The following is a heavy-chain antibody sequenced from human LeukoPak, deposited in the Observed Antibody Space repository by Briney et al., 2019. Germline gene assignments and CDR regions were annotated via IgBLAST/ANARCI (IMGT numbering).Heavy chain of an antibody. CDR2: IRGRGDGA. Sequence: GGSLRLSCAASGFTFSSYAMTWVRQAPGRGLEWVSSIRGRGDGATYADSVKGRFTMSRDNSKNTLYLQLNSLRAEDTAVYYCGRDPNGDYVGAFDFWGPGTLVTISS. CDR3: GRDPNGDYVGAFDF. J-gene: IGHJ3*01. CDR1: GFTFSSYA. V-gene: IGHV3-23*01. D-gene: IGHD4-17*01.